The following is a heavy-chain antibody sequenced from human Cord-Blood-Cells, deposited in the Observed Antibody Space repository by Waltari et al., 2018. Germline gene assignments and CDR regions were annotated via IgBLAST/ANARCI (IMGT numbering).Heavy chain of an antibody. D-gene: IGHD2-15*01. CDR1: GGSFSGYY. CDR2: INHSGST. CDR3: ARAAGSCYLDY. V-gene: IGHV4-34*01. J-gene: IGHJ4*02. Sequence: QVQLQQWGAGLLKPSETLSLTCAVYGGSFSGYYWSWIRHPPGKGLEGIGEINHSGSTNYNPSLKSRVTISVDTSKNQFSLKLSSVTAADTAVYYCARAAGSCYLDYWGQGTLVTVSS.